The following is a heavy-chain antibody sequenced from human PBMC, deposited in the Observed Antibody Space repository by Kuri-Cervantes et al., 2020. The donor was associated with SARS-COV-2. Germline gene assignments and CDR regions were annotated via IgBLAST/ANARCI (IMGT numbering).Heavy chain of an antibody. CDR3: AREGGYYYYMDV. CDR2: ISYDGNNK. CDR1: GFTFTSHA. J-gene: IGHJ6*03. Sequence: GESLKISCAVSGFTFTSHAMHWVRQAPGSGLEWVALISYDGNNKFYADSVKGRFTISRDNAKNSLYLQMNSLRAEDTALYYCAREGGYYYYMDVWGKGTTVTVSS. D-gene: IGHD3-16*01. V-gene: IGHV3-30*03.